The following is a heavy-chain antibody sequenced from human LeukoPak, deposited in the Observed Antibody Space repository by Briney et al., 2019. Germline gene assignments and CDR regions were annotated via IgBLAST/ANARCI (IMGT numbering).Heavy chain of an antibody. J-gene: IGHJ4*02. V-gene: IGHV4-59*01. Sequence: PSETLSLTCTVSGGSISSYYWSWIRQPPGKGLEWIGYIYYSGSTNYNPSLKSRVTISVDTSKNQFSLKLSSVTAADTAAYYCARRRYSDYWGQGTLVTVSS. D-gene: IGHD3-10*01. CDR3: ARRRYSDY. CDR2: IYYSGST. CDR1: GGSISSYY.